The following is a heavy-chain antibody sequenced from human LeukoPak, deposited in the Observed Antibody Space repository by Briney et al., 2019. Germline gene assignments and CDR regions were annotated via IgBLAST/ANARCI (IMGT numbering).Heavy chain of an antibody. J-gene: IGHJ3*02. Sequence: SETLSLTCTVSGGSISSGDYYWSWIRQPPGKGLEWIGYIYYSGSTYYNPSLKSRVTISVDTSKNQFSPKLSSVTAAVTAVYYCARETYYYGSGSYWNDAFDIWGQGTMVTVSS. CDR2: IYYSGST. CDR3: ARETYYYGSGSYWNDAFDI. D-gene: IGHD3-10*01. CDR1: GGSISSGDYY. V-gene: IGHV4-30-4*08.